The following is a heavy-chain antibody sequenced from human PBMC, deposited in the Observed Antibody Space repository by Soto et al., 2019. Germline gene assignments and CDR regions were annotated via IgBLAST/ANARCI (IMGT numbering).Heavy chain of an antibody. Sequence: GGSLRLSCAASGFTFSSYSMNWVRQAPGKGLEWVSYISSISSTIYYADSMKGRFTISRDNAKNSLYLQMNSLRAEETAVYYCARETPDCSSTSCPNYYYYYYMDVWGKGTTVTVSS. CDR1: GFTFSSYS. D-gene: IGHD2-2*01. V-gene: IGHV3-48*01. CDR3: ARETPDCSSTSCPNYYYYYYMDV. J-gene: IGHJ6*03. CDR2: ISSISSTI.